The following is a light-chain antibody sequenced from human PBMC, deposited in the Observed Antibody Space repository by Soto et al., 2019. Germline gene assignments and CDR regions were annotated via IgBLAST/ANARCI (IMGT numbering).Light chain of an antibody. V-gene: IGLV2-11*01. Sequence: QSVLTQPASVSGSPGQSITISCTVTSSDVGGYNYVSWYQQQSGKAPKLMIHEVSNRPSGVPDRFSGSKSGNTASLTISGLQAEDEADYYCCSYAGSYTLVFGTGTKVTVL. J-gene: IGLJ1*01. CDR2: EVS. CDR1: SSDVGGYNY. CDR3: CSYAGSYTLV.